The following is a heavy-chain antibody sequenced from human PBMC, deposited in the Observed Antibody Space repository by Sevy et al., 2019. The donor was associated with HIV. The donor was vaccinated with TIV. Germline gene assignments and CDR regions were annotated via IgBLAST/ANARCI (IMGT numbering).Heavy chain of an antibody. Sequence: ASMKVSCKASGYTFTSYGISWVRQAPGQGLEWMGWISANNGNTNYVQKFQGRVTMTTDTSTTTAYMGLRSLGSDDSAVYYCARDPRTFYYDSSGYGHDYWGQGTLVTVSS. CDR3: ARDPRTFYYDSSGYGHDY. D-gene: IGHD3-22*01. V-gene: IGHV1-18*01. J-gene: IGHJ4*02. CDR1: GYTFTSYG. CDR2: ISANNGNT.